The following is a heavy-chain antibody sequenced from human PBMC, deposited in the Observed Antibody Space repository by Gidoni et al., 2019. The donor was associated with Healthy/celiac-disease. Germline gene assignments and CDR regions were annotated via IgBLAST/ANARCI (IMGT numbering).Heavy chain of an antibody. J-gene: IGHJ4*02. CDR3: AKDSRSWYSLGRDY. CDR1: GFTFSSYA. CDR2: ISGSGGST. D-gene: IGHD6-13*01. Sequence: EVQLLESGGGLVQPGGSLRRSCAASGFTFSSYAMSWVRQAPGKGLEWVSAISGSGGSTYYADSVKGRFTISRDNSKNTLYLQMNSLRAEDTAVYYCAKDSRSWYSLGRDYWGQGTLVTVSS. V-gene: IGHV3-23*01.